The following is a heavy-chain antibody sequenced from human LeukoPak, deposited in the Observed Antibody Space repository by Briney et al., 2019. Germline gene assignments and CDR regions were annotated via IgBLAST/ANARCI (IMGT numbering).Heavy chain of an antibody. CDR3: ASCLSKQWLLPDY. CDR1: GYTFTGYY. CDR2: INPNSGGT. J-gene: IGHJ4*02. V-gene: IGHV1-2*02. Sequence: ASVKVSCKASGYTFTGYYMHWVRQAPGQGLEWMGWINPNSGGTNYAQKFQGRVTMTRDTSISTDYMELSRLRSDDTAVYYCASCLSKQWLLPDYWGQGTLVTVSS. D-gene: IGHD6-19*01.